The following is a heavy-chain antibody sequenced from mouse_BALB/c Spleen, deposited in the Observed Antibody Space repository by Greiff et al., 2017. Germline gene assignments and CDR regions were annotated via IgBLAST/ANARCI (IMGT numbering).Heavy chain of an antibody. Sequence: QVQLKESGPGLVQPSQSLSITCTVSGFSLTSYGVHWVRQSPGKGLEWLGVIWSGGSTDYNAAFISRLSISKDNSKSQVFFKMNSLQANDTAIYYCARSMITKVYAMDYWGQGTSVTVSS. CDR2: IWSGGST. V-gene: IGHV2-2*02. CDR3: ARSMITKVYAMDY. D-gene: IGHD2-4*01. CDR1: GFSLTSYG. J-gene: IGHJ4*01.